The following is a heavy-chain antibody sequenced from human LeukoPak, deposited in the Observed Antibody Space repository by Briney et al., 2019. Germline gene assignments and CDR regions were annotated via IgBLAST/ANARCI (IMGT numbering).Heavy chain of an antibody. Sequence: ASVKVSCKASGGTFSSYAISWVRQAPGQGLEWMGGIIPIFGTANYAQKIQGRVTITADKSTSTAYMELSSLRSEDTAVYYCATHSYCTNGVCPLGYYYMDVWGKGTTVTVSS. CDR2: IIPIFGTA. V-gene: IGHV1-69*06. CDR3: ATHSYCTNGVCPLGYYYMDV. D-gene: IGHD2-8*01. CDR1: GGTFSSYA. J-gene: IGHJ6*03.